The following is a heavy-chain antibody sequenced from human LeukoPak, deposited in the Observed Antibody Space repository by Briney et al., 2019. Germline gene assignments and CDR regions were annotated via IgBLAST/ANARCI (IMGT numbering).Heavy chain of an antibody. CDR3: ARERVGYCSGGSCYGDDAFDI. CDR2: IIPIFGTA. D-gene: IGHD2-15*01. Sequence: ASVKVSCKASGGTFSSYAISWVRQAPGQGLEWMGRIIPIFGTANYAQKFQGRVTINTDESTSTAYMELSSLRSEDTAVYYCARERVGYCSGGSCYGDDAFDIWGQGTMVTVSS. CDR1: GGTFSSYA. J-gene: IGHJ3*02. V-gene: IGHV1-69*05.